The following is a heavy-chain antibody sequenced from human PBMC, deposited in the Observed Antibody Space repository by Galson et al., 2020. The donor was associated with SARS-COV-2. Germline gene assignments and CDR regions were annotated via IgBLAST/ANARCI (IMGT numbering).Heavy chain of an antibody. V-gene: IGHV3-23*01. CDR1: GFTLNNYA. D-gene: IGHD3-9*01. CDR2: ITDSGGST. Sequence: GESLKISCAASGFTLNNYAMCWVRQAPGKGLEWVSAITDSGGSTYYADSVKGRFTISRDHSKNTLYLQMNSLRAEDTAVYYCAKASTAYYTSYYFDYWGQGTLVTVSS. J-gene: IGHJ4*02. CDR3: AKASTAYYTSYYFDY.